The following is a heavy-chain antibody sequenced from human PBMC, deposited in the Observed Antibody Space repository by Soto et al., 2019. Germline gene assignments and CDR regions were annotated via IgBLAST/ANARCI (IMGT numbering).Heavy chain of an antibody. V-gene: IGHV3-21*06. CDR1: GFTYTRYS. J-gene: IGHJ4*02. CDR3: ARESEDLTSNFDY. Sequence: AGGSLRLSCAASGFTYTRYSMNWVRQAPGKGLEWVSSISSTTNYIYYGDSMKGRFTISRDNAKNSLYLEMNSLRAEDTAVYYCARESEDLTSNFDYWGQGTLVTVSS. CDR2: ISSTTNYI.